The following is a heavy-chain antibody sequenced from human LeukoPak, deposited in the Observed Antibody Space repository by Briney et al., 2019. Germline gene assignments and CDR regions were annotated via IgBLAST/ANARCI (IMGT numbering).Heavy chain of an antibody. Sequence: SEALSLTCAVYGGSFSGYYWSWIRQPPGKGLEWIGEINHSGSTNYNPSLKSRVTISVDTSKNQFSLKLSSVTAADTAVYYCARGSRDFWSGYYRNWFDPWGQGTLVTVSS. J-gene: IGHJ5*02. CDR1: GGSFSGYY. CDR2: INHSGST. CDR3: ARGSRDFWSGYYRNWFDP. D-gene: IGHD3-3*01. V-gene: IGHV4-34*01.